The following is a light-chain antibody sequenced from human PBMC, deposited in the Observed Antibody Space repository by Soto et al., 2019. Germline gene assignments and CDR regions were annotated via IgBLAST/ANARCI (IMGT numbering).Light chain of an antibody. V-gene: IGLV2-11*01. CDR1: SSDVGGYNY. J-gene: IGLJ3*02. CDR2: DVS. CDR3: CSYAGSYTWV. Sequence: QSVLTQPRSVSGSPGQSVTISCTGASSDVGGYNYVSWYQHNPGKSPKLMIYDVSKRPSGVPDRFSGSKSGKTASLTISRIQAEDEADYYCCSYAGSYTWVFGGGTKLTVL.